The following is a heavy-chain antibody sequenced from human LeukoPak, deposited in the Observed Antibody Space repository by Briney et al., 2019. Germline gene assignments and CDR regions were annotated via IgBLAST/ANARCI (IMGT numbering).Heavy chain of an antibody. D-gene: IGHD3-10*01. Sequence: GGSLRLSCAASGFTFSTYGMHWVRQAPGKGLEWVAIIWFDGTYKYYLDSVKGRFNISRDNAKNPLYLQMNSLRAEDTAVYYCARDPYGSGTPVWGQGTTVTVSS. CDR2: IWFDGTYK. CDR1: GFTFSTYG. J-gene: IGHJ6*02. V-gene: IGHV3-33*01. CDR3: ARDPYGSGTPV.